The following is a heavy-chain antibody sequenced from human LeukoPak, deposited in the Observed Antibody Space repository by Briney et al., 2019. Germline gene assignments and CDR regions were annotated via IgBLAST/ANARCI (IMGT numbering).Heavy chain of an antibody. D-gene: IGHD6-19*01. Sequence: PSETLSLTRTVSGGSISSYYWSWIRQPPGKGLEWIGYIYYSGSTNYNPSLKSRVTISVDTSKNQFSLKLSSVTAADTAVYYCARLVAIAVAGNDGAFDIWGQGTMVTVSS. CDR3: ARLVAIAVAGNDGAFDI. CDR2: IYYSGST. V-gene: IGHV4-59*08. CDR1: GGSISSYY. J-gene: IGHJ3*02.